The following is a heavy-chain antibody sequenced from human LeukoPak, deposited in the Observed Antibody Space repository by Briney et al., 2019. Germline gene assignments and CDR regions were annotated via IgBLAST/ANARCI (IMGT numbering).Heavy chain of an antibody. D-gene: IGHD1-1*01. Sequence: ASVKVSCKPSGYTFTDNYLHWVRQAPGQGLEWVGWMNPNSGGTGYAQKFQGRVTMTRDTSISIAYMELSSLTSDDTAVYYCTRGSGTNWFDYWGQGSLVTVSS. CDR1: GYTFTDNY. J-gene: IGHJ4*02. CDR3: TRGSGTNWFDY. V-gene: IGHV1-2*02. CDR2: MNPNSGGT.